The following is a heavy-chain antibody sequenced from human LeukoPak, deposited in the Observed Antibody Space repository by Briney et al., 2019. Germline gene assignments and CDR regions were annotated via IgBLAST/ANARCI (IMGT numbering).Heavy chain of an antibody. Sequence: KPGGSLRLSCTASGFTFSSYSMNWVRQAPGKGLEWASSITSSSDYIYYADSVKGRFTISRDNAENSLHLQMNSLRADDTAVYYCAREFKSGYGMWAWGQGTLVTVSS. CDR2: ITSSSDYI. J-gene: IGHJ5*02. CDR1: GFTFSSYS. D-gene: IGHD5-18*01. V-gene: IGHV3-21*01. CDR3: AREFKSGYGMWA.